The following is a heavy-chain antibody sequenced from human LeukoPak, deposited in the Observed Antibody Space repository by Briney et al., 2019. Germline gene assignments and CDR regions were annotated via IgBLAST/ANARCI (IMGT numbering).Heavy chain of an antibody. CDR3: ARLRRYYYGSGSGHSQVDV. J-gene: IGHJ6*02. D-gene: IGHD3-10*01. V-gene: IGHV4-30-2*03. Sequence: PSQTLSLTCAVSGGSISSGGYSWSWIRQPPGKGLEWIGYIYHSGSTYYNPSLKSRVTISVDTSKNQFSLKLSSVTAADTAVYYCARLRRYYYGSGSGHSQVDVWGQGTTVTVSS. CDR1: GGSISSGGYS. CDR2: IYHSGST.